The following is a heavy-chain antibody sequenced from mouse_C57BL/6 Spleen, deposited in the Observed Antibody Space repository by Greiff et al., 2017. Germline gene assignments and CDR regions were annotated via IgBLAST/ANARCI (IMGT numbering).Heavy chain of an antibody. CDR1: GYAFSSYW. CDR3: ARSPYDYDWEFAY. CDR2: IYPGDGDT. Sequence: QVQLQQSGAELVKPGASVKISCKASGYAFSSYWMNWVKQRPGKGLEWIGQIYPGDGDTNYNGKFKGKATLTADKSSSTAYMQLSSLTSEDSAVYFCARSPYDYDWEFAYWGQGTLVTVSA. D-gene: IGHD2-4*01. J-gene: IGHJ3*01. V-gene: IGHV1-80*01.